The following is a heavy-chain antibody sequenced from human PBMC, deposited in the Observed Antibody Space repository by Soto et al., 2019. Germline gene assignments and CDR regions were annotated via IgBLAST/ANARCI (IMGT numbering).Heavy chain of an antibody. D-gene: IGHD2-15*01. CDR3: ATAKLLLPWLFDY. CDR2: IYSGGST. Sequence: EVELVESGGGLVQPGGSLRLSCAASGFTVNSNYMSWVRQAPGKGLEWVSVIYSGGSTYYADSVKGRFIISRDDSKNTLCLQMNSLRAEDTAVYYCATAKLLLPWLFDYWGQGALVTVSS. CDR1: GFTVNSNY. J-gene: IGHJ4*02. V-gene: IGHV3-66*01.